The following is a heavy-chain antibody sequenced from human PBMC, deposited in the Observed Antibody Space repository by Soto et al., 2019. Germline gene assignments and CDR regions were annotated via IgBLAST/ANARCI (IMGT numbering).Heavy chain of an antibody. D-gene: IGHD3-22*01. CDR3: AKARKASSGRYYFDY. CDR1: GFTFSSYA. J-gene: IGHJ4*02. CDR2: ISGSGGST. V-gene: IGHV3-23*01. Sequence: GGSLRLSCAASGFTFSSYAMSWVRQAPGKGLEWVSAISGSGGSTYYADSVKGRFTISRDNSKNTLYLQMNSLRAEDTAVYYCAKARKASSGRYYFDYWGQGTLVTVSS.